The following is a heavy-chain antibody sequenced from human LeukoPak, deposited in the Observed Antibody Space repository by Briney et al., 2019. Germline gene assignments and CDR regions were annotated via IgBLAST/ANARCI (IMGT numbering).Heavy chain of an antibody. Sequence: GGSLRLSCAASGFTFSSYSMSWVRQAAGKGLEWVSGISGSGGSTFHTDSVKGRFTISRDNSKNTLYLQMDSLRVEDTAVYYCAKGNSTEYGNWYFDPWGRGTLVTVSS. D-gene: IGHD2/OR15-2a*01. V-gene: IGHV3-23*01. CDR2: ISGSGGST. CDR3: AKGNSTEYGNWYFDP. CDR1: GFTFSSYS. J-gene: IGHJ2*01.